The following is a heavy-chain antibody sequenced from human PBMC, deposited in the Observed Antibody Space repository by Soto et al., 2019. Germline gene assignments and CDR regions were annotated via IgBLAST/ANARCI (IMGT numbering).Heavy chain of an antibody. D-gene: IGHD3-16*01. CDR3: ARGGDEVPAVH. Sequence: QIQLVQSGAEVKKPGASVKVSCKASGYTFTAYGIMWVRQAPGQGPEWMGWISTSNGNTKYAQSFQGRVTMTTDTSTSTGYMELRSLRSDDTAMYCCARGGDEVPAVHWGQGTLITVSS. CDR1: GYTFTAYG. J-gene: IGHJ1*01. CDR2: ISTSNGNT. V-gene: IGHV1-18*01.